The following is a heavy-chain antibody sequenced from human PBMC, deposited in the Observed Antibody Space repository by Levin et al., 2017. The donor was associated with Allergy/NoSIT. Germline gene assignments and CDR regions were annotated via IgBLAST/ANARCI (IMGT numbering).Heavy chain of an antibody. V-gene: IGHV3-23*01. CDR1: GFTLRNYA. D-gene: IGHD4-17*01. CDR2: ITGNGGGT. J-gene: IGHJ3*01. Sequence: PSETLSLTCAASGFTLRNYAMTWVRQAPGKGLEWVSSITGNGGGTYYADSVKGRFTIARDNSKNTLYLQMNSLRADDTAVYFCGRDPNGDYVGAFEFWGQGTVVAVSS. CDR3: GRDPNGDYVGAFEF.